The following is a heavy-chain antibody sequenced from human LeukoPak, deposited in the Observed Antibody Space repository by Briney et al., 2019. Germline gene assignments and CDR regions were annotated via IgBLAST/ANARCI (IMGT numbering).Heavy chain of an antibody. V-gene: IGHV3-9*01. D-gene: IGHD3-22*01. CDR2: ISWNSGSI. J-gene: IGHJ6*02. CDR3: AKDVLQNYYDSTPGPMDV. Sequence: GGSLRLSCAASGFTFDDYAMHWVRQAPGKGLEWVSGISWNSGSIGYADSVKGRFTISRDNAKNSLYLQMNSLRAEDTALYYCAKDVLQNYYDSTPGPMDVWGQGTTVTVPS. CDR1: GFTFDDYA.